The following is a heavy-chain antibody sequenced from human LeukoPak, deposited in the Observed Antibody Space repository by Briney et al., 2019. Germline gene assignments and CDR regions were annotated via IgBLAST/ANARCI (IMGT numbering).Heavy chain of an antibody. CDR2: ISSSGSTI. J-gene: IGHJ6*04. V-gene: IGHV3-48*03. CDR1: GFTFSSYE. CDR3: AELGITMIGGV. D-gene: IGHD3-10*02. Sequence: GGSLRLACAASGFTFSSYEMNWVRQAPGKGLEWVSYISSSGSTIYYADSVKGRFTISRDNAKNSLYLQMNSLRAEDTAVYYCAELGITMIGGVWGKGTTVTISS.